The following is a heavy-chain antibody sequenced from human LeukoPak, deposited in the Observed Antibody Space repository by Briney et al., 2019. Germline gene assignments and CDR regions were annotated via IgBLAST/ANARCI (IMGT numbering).Heavy chain of an antibody. D-gene: IGHD3-22*01. CDR1: GGSISSYY. Sequence: SETLSLTCTVSGGSISSYYWSWIRQPPGKGLEWIGYIYYSGSTNYNPSLKSRVTISVDTSKNQFSPKLSSVTAADTAVYYCASAGTLYYYDSSGYYSLDYWGQGTLVTVSS. CDR2: IYYSGST. J-gene: IGHJ4*02. CDR3: ASAGTLYYYDSSGYYSLDY. V-gene: IGHV4-59*01.